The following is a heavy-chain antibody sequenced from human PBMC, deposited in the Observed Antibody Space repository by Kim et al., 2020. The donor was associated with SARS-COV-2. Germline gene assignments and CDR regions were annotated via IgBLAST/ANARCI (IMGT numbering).Heavy chain of an antibody. Sequence: GGSLRLSCAASGFTFSSYAMSWVRQAPGKGLEWVSAISGSGGSTYYADSVKGRFTISRDNSKNTLYLQMNSLRAEDTAVYYCAKVEGRVTTGGLDYWGQGTLVTVSS. CDR2: ISGSGGST. D-gene: IGHD4-17*01. J-gene: IGHJ4*02. V-gene: IGHV3-23*01. CDR3: AKVEGRVTTGGLDY. CDR1: GFTFSSYA.